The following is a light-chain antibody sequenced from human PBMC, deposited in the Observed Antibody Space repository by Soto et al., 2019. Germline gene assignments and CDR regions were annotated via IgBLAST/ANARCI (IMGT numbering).Light chain of an antibody. Sequence: EIVLTQSPATLSLSPGERATLSCRVSQSVSSYLAWYQQKPGQAPRLLIYDASTRATGIPARFSGSGSGREFTLTITSLQSEDFAVYYCQQYNNWPPFTFGQGTRLEIK. J-gene: IGKJ5*01. CDR3: QQYNNWPPFT. V-gene: IGKV3-15*01. CDR2: DAS. CDR1: QSVSSY.